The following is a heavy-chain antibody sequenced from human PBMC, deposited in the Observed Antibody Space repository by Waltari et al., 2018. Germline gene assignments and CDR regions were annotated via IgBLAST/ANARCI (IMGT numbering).Heavy chain of an antibody. J-gene: IGHJ5*02. CDR3: AKALSGGDRPSWFDP. D-gene: IGHD3-10*01. CDR2: IDHSGST. CDR1: GYSISSGYY. Sequence: QVQLQESGPGLVKPSETLSLTCPVSGYSISSGYYWGWIRQPPGKGLEGIGSIDHSGSTYYSPPLKVRVPISVDPSKNQFSLKRSSATAADTAVYYCAKALSGGDRPSWFDPWGQGTLVTVSS. V-gene: IGHV4-38-2*02.